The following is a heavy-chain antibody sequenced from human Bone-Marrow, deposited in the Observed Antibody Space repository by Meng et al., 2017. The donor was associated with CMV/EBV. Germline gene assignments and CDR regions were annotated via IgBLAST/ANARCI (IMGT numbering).Heavy chain of an antibody. Sequence: GESLKISCAASGFTFSSYSMNWVRQAPGKGLEWVSSISSSSSYIYYADSVKGRFTISRDNSKNTLYLQMNSLRAEDTAVYYCARDQYSSGWYGDFDYWGQGTLVTVSS. D-gene: IGHD6-19*01. CDR1: GFTFSSYS. CDR3: ARDQYSSGWYGDFDY. CDR2: ISSSSSYI. J-gene: IGHJ4*02. V-gene: IGHV3-21*01.